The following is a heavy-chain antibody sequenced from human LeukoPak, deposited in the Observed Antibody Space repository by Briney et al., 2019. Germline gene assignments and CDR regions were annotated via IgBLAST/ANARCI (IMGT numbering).Heavy chain of an antibody. CDR2: IGSSATTT. CDR3: ATFSYAGNAGGSVGP. CDR1: GFTLSDYY. D-gene: IGHD4-23*01. J-gene: IGHJ5*02. Sequence: PGGSLRLSCAASGFTLSDYYMTWIRQAPGKGLEWVSYIGSSATTTYYADSVKGRFTISRDNSKNTVYLQMNSLRAEDTAVYYCATFSYAGNAGGSVGPWGQGTLVTVSS. V-gene: IGHV3-11*01.